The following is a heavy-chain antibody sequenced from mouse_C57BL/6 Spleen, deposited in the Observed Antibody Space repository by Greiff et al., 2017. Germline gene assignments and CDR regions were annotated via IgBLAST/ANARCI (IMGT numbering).Heavy chain of an antibody. V-gene: IGHV1-9*01. J-gene: IGHJ2*01. CDR3: AKGGYYDYDGGYYFDY. CDR1: GYTFTGYW. Sequence: VKLVESGAELMKPGASVKLSCKATGYTFTGYWIEWVKQRPGHGLEWIGEILPGSGSTNYNEKFKGKATFTADTSSNTAYMQLSSLTTEDSAIYYCAKGGYYDYDGGYYFDYWGQGTTLTVSS. D-gene: IGHD2-4*01. CDR2: ILPGSGST.